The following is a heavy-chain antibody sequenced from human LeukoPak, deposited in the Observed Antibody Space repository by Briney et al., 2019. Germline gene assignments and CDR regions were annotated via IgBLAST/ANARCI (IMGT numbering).Heavy chain of an antibody. V-gene: IGHV3-7*01. CDR3: AREAGMVRNYFDY. CDR1: GFTFGDYG. CDR2: IKQDGSEK. D-gene: IGHD3-10*01. Sequence: GGSLRLSCTTSGFTFGDYGMSWVRQAPGKGLEWVANIKQDGSEKYYVDSVKGRFTTSRDNAKNSLYLQMNSLRAEDTAVYYCAREAGMVRNYFDYWGQGTLVTVSS. J-gene: IGHJ4*02.